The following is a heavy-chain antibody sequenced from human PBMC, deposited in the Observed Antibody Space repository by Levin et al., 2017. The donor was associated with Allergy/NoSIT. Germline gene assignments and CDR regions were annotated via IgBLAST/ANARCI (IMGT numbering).Heavy chain of an antibody. CDR3: AKDERLLAGGLG. CDR1: GFTFSTYA. J-gene: IGHJ4*02. V-gene: IGHV3-23*01. CDR2: ITKSGDTT. D-gene: IGHD5-12*01. Sequence: QAGGSLRLSCAASGFTFSTYAMIWVRQAPGKGLEWVSGITKSGDTTYYADSVKGRFTVSRDNSKNTLFLQMDSLRGDDTAVYYCAKDERLLAGGLGWGQGTLVTVSS.